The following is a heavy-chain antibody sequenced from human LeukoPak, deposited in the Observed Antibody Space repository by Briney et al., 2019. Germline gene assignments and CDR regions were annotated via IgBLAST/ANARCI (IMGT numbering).Heavy chain of an antibody. CDR3: ARGGSGSYPQPGLY. J-gene: IGHJ4*02. CDR2: IDPNSGGT. CDR1: GYTLTVYY. D-gene: IGHD1-26*01. V-gene: IGHV1-2*02. Sequence: ASVNVSCKASGYTLTVYYMHWVRQAPGQGLGWMGWIDPNSGGTNYAQKFQGKVAMTRDTSISTAYMELSRLRSDDTAVYYCARGGSGSYPQPGLYWGQGTLVTVSS.